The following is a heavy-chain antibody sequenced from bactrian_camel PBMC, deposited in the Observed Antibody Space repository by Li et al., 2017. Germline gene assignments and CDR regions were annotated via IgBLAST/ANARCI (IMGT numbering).Heavy chain of an antibody. J-gene: IGHJ4*01. D-gene: IGHD4*01. CDR2: IYTGAVST. CDR1: GSRNADSRYC. V-gene: IGHV3S39*01. Sequence: HVQLVESGGGSVQSGGSLRLSCSATGSRNADSRYCMGWFRQAPGKEREGVASIYTGAVSTFYRDFVEGRFTISQDGAKNTLYLHMNNLEPEDTAMYHCETSGGQLGRWCYEYLCTAVQGFYPYSDYGQGTQVTVS.